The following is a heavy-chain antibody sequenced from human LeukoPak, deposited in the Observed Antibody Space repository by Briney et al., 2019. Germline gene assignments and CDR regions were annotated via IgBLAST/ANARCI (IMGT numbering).Heavy chain of an antibody. D-gene: IGHD6-13*01. CDR3: ATSYSSSWPEIDY. Sequence: SETLSLTCTVSGGSISRSSYYWGWIRQPPGKGLEWIGTISYSGSTYYNPSLKSRVTISVDTPKNQFSLKVRSVTAADTAVYYCATSYSSSWPEIDYWGQGILVTVSS. J-gene: IGHJ4*02. CDR1: GGSISRSSYY. V-gene: IGHV4-39*01. CDR2: ISYSGST.